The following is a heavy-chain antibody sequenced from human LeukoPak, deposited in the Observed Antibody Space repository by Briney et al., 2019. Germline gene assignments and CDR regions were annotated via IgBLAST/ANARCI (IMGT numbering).Heavy chain of an antibody. V-gene: IGHV3-33*01. CDR3: ARAQPEYYDILTGYYIPPIDY. CDR2: IWYDGSNK. J-gene: IGHJ4*02. D-gene: IGHD3-9*01. CDR1: GSTFSSYG. Sequence: GGSLRLSCAASGSTFSSYGMHWVRQAPGKGLEWVAVIWYDGSNKYYADSVKGRFTISRDNSKNTLYLQMNSLRAEDTAVYYWARAQPEYYDILTGYYIPPIDYWGQGTLVTVSS.